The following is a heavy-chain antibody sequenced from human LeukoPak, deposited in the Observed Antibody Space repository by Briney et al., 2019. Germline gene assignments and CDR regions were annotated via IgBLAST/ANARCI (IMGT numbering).Heavy chain of an antibody. V-gene: IGHV3-23*01. D-gene: IGHD5-12*01. CDR1: GFTVGNYA. Sequence: AGCRSLSCAASGFTVGNYAMRWVRPAQGKGLEWVSAIRCSGGSTYYANSVKGRFTISRDNSKNTLYLQMNSLRAEDTAVYYCAKRANIVADTGGFDYWGQGTLVTVSS. J-gene: IGHJ4*02. CDR2: IRCSGGST. CDR3: AKRANIVADTGGFDY.